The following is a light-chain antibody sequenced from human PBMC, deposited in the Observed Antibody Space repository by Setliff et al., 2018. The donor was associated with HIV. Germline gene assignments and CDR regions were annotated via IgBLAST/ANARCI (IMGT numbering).Light chain of an antibody. CDR1: SSDVATYNY. CDR2: EVR. Sequence: QSALAQPASVSGSPGQSITISCIGTSSDVATYNYVSWYQQHPGKAPKLIIYEVRNRPSSVSNRFSGSKSGITASLTISGLQAEDEAEYYCSSYTTSSTWVFGGGT. V-gene: IGLV2-14*01. J-gene: IGLJ3*02. CDR3: SSYTTSSTWV.